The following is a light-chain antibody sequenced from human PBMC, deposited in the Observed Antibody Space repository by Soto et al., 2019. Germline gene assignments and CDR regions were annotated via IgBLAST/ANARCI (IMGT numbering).Light chain of an antibody. V-gene: IGKV3-20*01. CDR1: QRVSSSY. CDR2: GAS. Sequence: ESVLTQSPGTLSLSPGERDTLSCRASQRVSSSYLAWYQQQPGQAPRLLIYGASSRATGIPDRFSGSGSGTDFTLTISRLEPEDSAVYYCQQYNNWPQTFGQGTKVDI. CDR3: QQYNNWPQT. J-gene: IGKJ1*01.